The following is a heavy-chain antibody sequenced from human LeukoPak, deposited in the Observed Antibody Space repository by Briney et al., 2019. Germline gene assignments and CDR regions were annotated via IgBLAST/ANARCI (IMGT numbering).Heavy chain of an antibody. Sequence: GGSLRLSCAASGFTFSDYYMSWLRQAPGKGLEWVSYISSSSSYTNYADSVKGRFTISRDTAKNSLYLQMNTLRAEDTAVYYCARDLRREQQLATWTFDYWGQGTLVTVS. CDR3: ARDLRREQQLATWTFDY. V-gene: IGHV3-11*05. CDR2: ISSSSSYT. D-gene: IGHD6-13*01. CDR1: GFTFSDYY. J-gene: IGHJ4*02.